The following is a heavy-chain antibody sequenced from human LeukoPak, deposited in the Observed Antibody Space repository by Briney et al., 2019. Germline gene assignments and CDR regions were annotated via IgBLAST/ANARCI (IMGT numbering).Heavy chain of an antibody. D-gene: IGHD6-13*01. CDR2: ISYDGSNK. V-gene: IGHV3-30-3*01. Sequence: GGSLRLSCAASGFTFSSYAMHWVRQAPGKGLEWVAVISYDGSNKYYADSVKGRFTISRDNAKNSLYLQMNSLRDEDTAVYYCARVCPCSSWYTFDYWGQGTLVTVSS. J-gene: IGHJ4*02. CDR3: ARVCPCSSWYTFDY. CDR1: GFTFSSYA.